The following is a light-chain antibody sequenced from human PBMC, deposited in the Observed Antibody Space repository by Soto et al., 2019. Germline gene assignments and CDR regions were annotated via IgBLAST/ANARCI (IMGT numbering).Light chain of an antibody. J-gene: IGKJ1*01. Sequence: DVHMTQSPSTLPASLGDTVTLPXRASRSFSFWFAWYQQQPGXAPKXXXYDXSALPRGVPSRLSGSGSGTKFTLTIASLQPDDFATYYCQQYETFSGTFGPGTKVDIK. V-gene: IGKV1-5*01. CDR2: DXS. CDR3: QQYETFSGT. CDR1: RSFSFW.